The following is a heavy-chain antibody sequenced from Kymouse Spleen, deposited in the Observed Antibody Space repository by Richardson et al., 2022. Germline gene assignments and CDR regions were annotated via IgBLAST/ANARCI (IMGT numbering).Heavy chain of an antibody. D-gene: IGHD1-26*01. Sequence: EVQLVESGGGLVQPGRSLRLSCAASGFTFDDYAMHWVRQAPGKGLEWVSGISWNSGSIGYADSVKGRFTISRDNAKNSLYLQMNSLRAEDTALYYCAKDSGAHYYYYGMDVWGQGTTVTVSS. V-gene: IGHV3-9*01. CDR3: AKDSGAHYYYYGMDV. CDR1: GFTFDDYA. CDR2: ISWNSGSI. J-gene: IGHJ6*02.